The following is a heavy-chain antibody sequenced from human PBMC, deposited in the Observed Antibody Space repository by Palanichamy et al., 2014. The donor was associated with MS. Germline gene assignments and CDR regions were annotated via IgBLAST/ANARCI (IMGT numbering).Heavy chain of an antibody. CDR1: GGSISSGDYY. Sequence: QVQLQESGPGLVKPSQILSLTCTVSGGSISSGDYYWSWIRQPPGKGLEWIGYIYYSGSTYYNPSLKSRVTISVDTSKNQFSLKLSSVTAADTAVYYCARARWQQLVRGDSNWFDPWGQGTLVTVSS. D-gene: IGHD6-13*01. CDR2: IYYSGST. CDR3: ARARWQQLVRGDSNWFDP. V-gene: IGHV4-30-4*01. J-gene: IGHJ5*02.